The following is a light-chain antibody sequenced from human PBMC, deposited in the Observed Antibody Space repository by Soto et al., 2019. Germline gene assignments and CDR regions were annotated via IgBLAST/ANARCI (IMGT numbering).Light chain of an antibody. V-gene: IGKV3-11*01. CDR3: QQRNVWPPVT. CDR1: PSVTTF. Sequence: EIVLTQSQATLSLSPGERATLSCRASPSVTTFLAWYQQKPGQAPRLLIYGAFNRATGIPARFSGSGSGTDFTLTISSLEPEDSAVYYCQQRNVWPPVTFGQGTRLEI. J-gene: IGKJ5*01. CDR2: GAF.